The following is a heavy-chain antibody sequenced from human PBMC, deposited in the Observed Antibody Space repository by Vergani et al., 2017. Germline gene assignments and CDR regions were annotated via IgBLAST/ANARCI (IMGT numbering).Heavy chain of an antibody. Sequence: QVQLVESGGGLVKPGGSLRLSCAASGFTFSDYYMTWIRQAPGKGLERVSYITIDDTIYSAASVKGRFTISRDNAKNSLYLQMNSLRVEDTAVYYCARNGPRGYNGYVDSWGQGTLVTVSS. D-gene: IGHD5-12*01. V-gene: IGHV3-11*04. J-gene: IGHJ4*02. CDR3: ARNGPRGYNGYVDS. CDR1: GFTFSDYY. CDR2: ITIDDTI.